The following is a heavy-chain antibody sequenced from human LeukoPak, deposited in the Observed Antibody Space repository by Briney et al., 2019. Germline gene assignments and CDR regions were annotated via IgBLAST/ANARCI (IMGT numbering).Heavy chain of an antibody. J-gene: IGHJ4*02. CDR1: GYTFTGYY. Sequence: GASVKVSCKASGYTFTGYYMHWVRQAPGQGLEWMGWINPNSGGTNYAQKFQGWVTMTRDTSISTAYMELSRLRSDDTAVYYCARASPYGSGSYSPFDYWGQGTLVTVSS. CDR3: ARASPYGSGSYSPFDY. CDR2: INPNSGGT. V-gene: IGHV1-2*04. D-gene: IGHD3-10*01.